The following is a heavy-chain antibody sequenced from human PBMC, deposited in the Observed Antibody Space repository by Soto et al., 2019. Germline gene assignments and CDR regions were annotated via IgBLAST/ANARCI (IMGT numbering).Heavy chain of an antibody. V-gene: IGHV1-69*13. J-gene: IGHJ5*02. CDR2: IIPIFGTA. CDR1: GGTFSSYA. CDR3: ARTTGHSSSWKTSYNWFDP. Sequence: SVKVSCKASGGTFSSYAISWVRQAPGQGLEWMGGIIPIFGTANYAQKFQGRVTITADESTSTAYMELSSLRSEDTAVYYCARTTGHSSSWKTSYNWFDPWGQGTLVTVSS. D-gene: IGHD6-13*01.